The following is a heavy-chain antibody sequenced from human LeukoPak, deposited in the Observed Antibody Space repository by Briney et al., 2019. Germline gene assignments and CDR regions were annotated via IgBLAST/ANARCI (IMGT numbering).Heavy chain of an antibody. D-gene: IGHD6-13*01. J-gene: IGHJ5*02. Sequence: ASVKVSCKASGYTFSSYGISWVRQAPGQGLEWMGRISAYNGRTKYAQKLQGRVTMTTETSTSTAYMELRSLRSDDTAVYYCARARLQLVWANWFDPWGQGTLVTVSS. V-gene: IGHV1-18*01. CDR2: ISAYNGRT. CDR1: GYTFSSYG. CDR3: ARARLQLVWANWFDP.